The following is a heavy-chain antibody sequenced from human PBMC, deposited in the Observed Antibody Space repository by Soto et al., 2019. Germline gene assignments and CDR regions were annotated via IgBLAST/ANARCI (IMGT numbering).Heavy chain of an antibody. D-gene: IGHD6-6*01. V-gene: IGHV3-48*03. J-gene: IGHJ4*02. CDR3: AGGEYSSTIDY. Sequence: GGSLRLSCAASGFTFSSYAMSWVRQAPGKGLEWVSYISSSGSTIYYADSVKGRFTISRDNAKNSLYLQMNSLRAEDTAVYYCAGGEYSSTIDYWGQGTLVTVSS. CDR2: ISSSGSTI. CDR1: GFTFSSYA.